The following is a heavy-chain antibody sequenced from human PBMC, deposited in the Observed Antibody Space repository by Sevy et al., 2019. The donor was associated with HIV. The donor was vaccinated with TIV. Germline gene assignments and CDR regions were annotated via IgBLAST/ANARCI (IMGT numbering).Heavy chain of an antibody. CDR1: GIMFSSHW. D-gene: IGHD6-13*01. Sequence: GGSLRLSCAASGIMFSSHWIHWVRQAPGKGLVWISQINTDGRGTNYADSVKGRFTISRDNAKNTLYLQMNSLRAEDTAVYYCARGKPGSSGWFYWGQGTLVTVSS. V-gene: IGHV3-74*01. J-gene: IGHJ4*02. CDR3: ARGKPGSSGWFY. CDR2: INTDGRGT.